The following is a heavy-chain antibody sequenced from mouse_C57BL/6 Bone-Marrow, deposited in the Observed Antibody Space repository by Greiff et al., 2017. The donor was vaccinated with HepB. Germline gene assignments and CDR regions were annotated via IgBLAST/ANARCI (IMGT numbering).Heavy chain of an antibody. Sequence: QVQLQQSGAELVRPGTSVKMSCKASGYTFTNYWIGWAKQRPGHGLEWIGEIYPGGGYTNYNEKFKGKATLNADKSSSTAYMQFSSLTSEDSAIYYCARREGGYYLYYYAMDYWGQGTSVTVSS. CDR1: GYTFTNYW. D-gene: IGHD1-1*01. J-gene: IGHJ4*01. CDR3: ARREGGYYLYYYAMDY. CDR2: IYPGGGYT. V-gene: IGHV1-63*01.